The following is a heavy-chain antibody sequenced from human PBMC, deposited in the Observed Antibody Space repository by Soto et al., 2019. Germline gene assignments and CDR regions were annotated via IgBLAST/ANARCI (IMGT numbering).Heavy chain of an antibody. J-gene: IGHJ4*02. V-gene: IGHV4-34*01. CDR1: GGSFSGYY. D-gene: IGHD5-12*01. Sequence: PSETLSLTCAVYGGSFSGYYWSWIRQPPGKGLEWIGEINHSGSTNYNPSLKSRVTISVDTSKNQFSLKLSSVTAADTAVYYCARLYSGYDLWSYYFDYWGQGTLVTVSS. CDR3: ARLYSGYDLWSYYFDY. CDR2: INHSGST.